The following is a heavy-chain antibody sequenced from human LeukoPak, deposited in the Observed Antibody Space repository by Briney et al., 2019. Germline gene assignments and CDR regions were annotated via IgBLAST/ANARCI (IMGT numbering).Heavy chain of an antibody. Sequence: GGSLRLSCAASGFTFSSYSMNWVRQAPGKGLEWVSYISSSSSTIYYADSVKGRFTISRDNAKNSLYLQMNSLRAEDTAVYYCARDALRGYYYYPAEYFQHWGQGTLVTVSS. CDR3: ARDALRGYYYYPAEYFQH. CDR1: GFTFSSYS. J-gene: IGHJ1*01. D-gene: IGHD3-22*01. V-gene: IGHV3-48*04. CDR2: ISSSSSTI.